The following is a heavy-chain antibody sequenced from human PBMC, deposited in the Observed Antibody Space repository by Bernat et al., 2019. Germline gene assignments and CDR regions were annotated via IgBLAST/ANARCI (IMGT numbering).Heavy chain of an antibody. D-gene: IGHD6-13*01. V-gene: IGHV3-9*01. CDR1: GFTFDDYA. J-gene: IGHJ1*01. CDR3: AKGSSSSWYSEYFQH. Sequence: EVQLVESGGGLVQPGRSLRLSCVASGFTFDDYAMHWVRQAPGKGLEWVSGISWNSGSIGYADSVKGRFTISRDNAKNSLYLQMNSLRAEDTALYYCAKGSSSSWYSEYFQHWGQGTLVTVSS. CDR2: ISWNSGSI.